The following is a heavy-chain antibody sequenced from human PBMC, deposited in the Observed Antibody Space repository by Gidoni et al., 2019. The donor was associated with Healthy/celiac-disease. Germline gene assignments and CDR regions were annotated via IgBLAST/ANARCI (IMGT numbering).Heavy chain of an antibody. CDR2: IKSKTDGGTT. J-gene: IGHJ4*02. Sequence: EVQLVESGGGLVKPGGSLRLSCAASGFSFSNAWMSWVRQAPGKGLEWGGRIKSKTDGGTTDYAATVKGRFTISRDDSKNTLYLQMNSLKTEDTAVYYCTGGYSYGTIDYWGQGTLVTVSS. V-gene: IGHV3-15*01. D-gene: IGHD5-18*01. CDR1: GFSFSNAW. CDR3: TGGYSYGTIDY.